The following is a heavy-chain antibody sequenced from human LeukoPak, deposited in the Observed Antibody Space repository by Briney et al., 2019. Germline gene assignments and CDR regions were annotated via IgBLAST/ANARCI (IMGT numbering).Heavy chain of an antibody. V-gene: IGHV1-18*01. J-gene: IGHJ4*02. Sequence: ASVKVSCKASGYTFTSYGISWVRQAPGQGLEWMGWISAYNGNTNYAQKLQGRVTMTTDTSTSTAYMELRSLRSDDTAVYYCATLFTYGSGSYGFDYWGQGTLVTVSS. CDR1: GYTFTSYG. CDR2: ISAYNGNT. D-gene: IGHD3-10*01. CDR3: ATLFTYGSGSYGFDY.